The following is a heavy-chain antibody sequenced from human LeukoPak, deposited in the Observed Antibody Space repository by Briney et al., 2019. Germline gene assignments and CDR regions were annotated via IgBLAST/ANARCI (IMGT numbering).Heavy chain of an antibody. CDR1: GFTFSSYA. J-gene: IGHJ6*02. CDR2: ISGSGGST. Sequence: GGSLRLSCAASGFTFSSYAMSWVRQAPGKGLEWVSAISGSGGSTYYADSVKGRFTISRDNSKNTLYLQMNSLRAEDTAVYYCAKIAAALLIYYYGMDVWGQGTTVTVSS. CDR3: AKIAAALLIYYYGMDV. V-gene: IGHV3-23*01. D-gene: IGHD6-13*01.